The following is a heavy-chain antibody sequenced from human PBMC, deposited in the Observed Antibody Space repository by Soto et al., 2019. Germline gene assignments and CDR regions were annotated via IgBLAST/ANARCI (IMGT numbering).Heavy chain of an antibody. CDR3: AKERSSGWSLDY. CDR1: GFTFSTYA. Sequence: EVQLLESGGGLVQPGGSLRLSCAASGFTFSTYAMNWVRQAPGKGLEWVSGISGSGDSTYYADSVKGRFTVSRDNSKNTQYLQMNSLRAEDTAVFYCAKERSSGWSLDYWGQGTLVTVSS. V-gene: IGHV3-23*01. CDR2: ISGSGDST. D-gene: IGHD6-19*01. J-gene: IGHJ4*02.